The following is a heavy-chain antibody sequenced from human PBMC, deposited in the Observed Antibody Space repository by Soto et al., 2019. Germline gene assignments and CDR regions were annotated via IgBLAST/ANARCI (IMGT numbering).Heavy chain of an antibody. CDR3: GYYGMDV. V-gene: IGHV6-1*01. Sequence: SQTLSLTCAISGDSVSSNSAAWNWIRQSPSRGLEWLGRTYYRSKWYNDYAVSVKSRITINPDTSKNQFSLQLNSVTPEDTAGGVRGYYGMDVWGQGTTVTVSS. CDR2: TYYRSKWYN. CDR1: GDSVSSNSAA. D-gene: IGHD3-10*01. J-gene: IGHJ6*02.